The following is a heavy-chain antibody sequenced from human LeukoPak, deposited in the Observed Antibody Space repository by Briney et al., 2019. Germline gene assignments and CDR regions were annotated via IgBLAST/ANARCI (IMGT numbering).Heavy chain of an antibody. J-gene: IGHJ6*02. CDR3: ARCGGSQSYYGMDV. D-gene: IGHD1-26*01. CDR1: ARSISSGVYY. Sequence: SETLSLTCSVSARSISSGVYYCSWIRQHPGKGLEWIWYIYYSGTTYYNPSLKSRVTISVDTSKNQFSLNLSSVTAADTAVYHCARCGGSQSYYGMDVWGQGTTVTVSS. V-gene: IGHV4-31*03. CDR2: IYYSGTT.